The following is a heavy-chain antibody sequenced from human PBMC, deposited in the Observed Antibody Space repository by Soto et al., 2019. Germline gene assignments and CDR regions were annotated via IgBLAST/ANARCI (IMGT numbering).Heavy chain of an antibody. V-gene: IGHV1-18*01. D-gene: IGHD5-18*01. J-gene: IGHJ6*02. CDR1: GYDYVTYA. Sequence: QAQLVQSGAEVKKPGASVNVSCKASGYDYVTYAITWVRQRPGQGLEWKGWISTLNGNTNYSQNFQRRVTMTTDTSTRIVHLELRSLRSDDTAVYYCARRVQVWLPDYYGMDVWGQGTTVTVSS. CDR3: ARRVQVWLPDYYGMDV. CDR2: ISTLNGNT.